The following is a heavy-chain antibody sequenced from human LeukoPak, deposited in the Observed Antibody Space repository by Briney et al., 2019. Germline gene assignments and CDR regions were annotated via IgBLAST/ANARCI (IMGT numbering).Heavy chain of an antibody. V-gene: IGHV3-21*01. Sequence: VSSISSSSSYIYYADSVKGRFTISRDNAKNSLYLQMNSLRAEDTAVYYCARDYSSSRFDYWGQGTLVTVSS. J-gene: IGHJ4*02. CDR2: ISSSSSYI. CDR3: ARDYSSSRFDY. D-gene: IGHD6-13*01.